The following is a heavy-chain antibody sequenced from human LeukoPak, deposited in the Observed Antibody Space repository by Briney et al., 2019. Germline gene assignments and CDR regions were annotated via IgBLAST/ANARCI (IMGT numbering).Heavy chain of an antibody. Sequence: SETLSLTCAVYGGSFSGYYWSWIRQPPGKGLGWIGEINHSGSTNYNPSLKSRVTISVDTSKNQFSLKLSSVTAADTAVYYCARGGQLWLLWNWFDPWGQGTLVTVSS. CDR1: GGSFSGYY. D-gene: IGHD5-18*01. V-gene: IGHV4-34*01. J-gene: IGHJ5*02. CDR3: ARGGQLWLLWNWFDP. CDR2: INHSGST.